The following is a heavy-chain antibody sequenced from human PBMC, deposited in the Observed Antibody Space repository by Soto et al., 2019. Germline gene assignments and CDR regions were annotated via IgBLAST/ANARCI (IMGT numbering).Heavy chain of an antibody. Sequence: ASVKVSCKATGDTFNTYVITWVRQAHGQGLEWMGWVSPYKDDTKYSQRLQGRVTMTIDTPTSTAYMELRSLRSDDTAVYYCARGGLFNTNWYRNWLDPWDQGTRVPV. CDR2: VSPYKDDT. CDR3: ARGGLFNTNWYRNWLDP. D-gene: IGHD2-8*01. CDR1: GDTFNTYV. J-gene: IGHJ5*02. V-gene: IGHV1-18*01.